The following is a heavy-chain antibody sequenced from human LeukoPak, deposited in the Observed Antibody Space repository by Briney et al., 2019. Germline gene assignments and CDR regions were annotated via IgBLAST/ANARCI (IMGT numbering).Heavy chain of an antibody. V-gene: IGHV3-23*01. CDR2: IGGGDGRT. J-gene: IGHJ4*02. CDR1: GFSFTYG. Sequence: PGGSLRLSCAASGFSFTYGMSWVRQAPGKGLEWVSGIGGGDGRTYYADSLKGRFTISRDISKTTLYLQINSLTADDTAVYYCAKDSHSGFFDYWGQGTLVTVSS. CDR3: AKDSHSGFFDY. D-gene: IGHD3-22*01.